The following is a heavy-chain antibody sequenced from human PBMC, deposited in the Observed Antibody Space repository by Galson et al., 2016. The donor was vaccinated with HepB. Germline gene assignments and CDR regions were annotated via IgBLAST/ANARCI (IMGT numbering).Heavy chain of an antibody. J-gene: IGHJ5*02. D-gene: IGHD3-3*01. CDR2: IWPDGKNK. CDR3: AKAGYFDLWSGFSDH. CDR1: GFTFSNFA. V-gene: IGHV3-33*08. Sequence: SLRLSCAASGFTFSNFAIHWVRQAPGKGLEWVAVIWPDGKNKYYADSVQGRFTISRDNSKSVSYLQMNSLTVEDTAVYYCAKAGYFDLWSGFSDHWGQGNLVTVSS.